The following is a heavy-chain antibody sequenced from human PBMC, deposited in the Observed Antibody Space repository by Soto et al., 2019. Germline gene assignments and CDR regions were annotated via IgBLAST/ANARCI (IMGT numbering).Heavy chain of an antibody. Sequence: VQVVASGGGLVQPGRSLRLSCVVSGFRFEQYVMHWVRQAPGKGLECVSTVSPTGDSVAYADSVVGRFTVSRDNAKNSLYLQMNSLKCDDTAFYYCLKYAPNGSMDDWGQGTLVTVSS. D-gene: IGHD3-10*01. CDR2: VSPTGDSV. V-gene: IGHV3-9*01. CDR3: LKYAPNGSMDD. J-gene: IGHJ4*02. CDR1: GFRFEQYV.